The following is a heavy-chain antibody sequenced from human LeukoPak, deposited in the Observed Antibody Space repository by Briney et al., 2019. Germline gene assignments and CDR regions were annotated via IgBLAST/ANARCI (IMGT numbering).Heavy chain of an antibody. CDR3: ARQRYCSGGSCSPRPGYYYYYYMDV. J-gene: IGHJ6*03. Sequence: SETLSLTCAVYGGSFSGYYWSWIRQPPGKGLEWIGEINHSGSTNYNPSLKSRVTISVDTSKNQFSLKLSSVTAADTAVYYCARQRYCSGGSCSPRPGYYYYYYMDVWGKGTTVTVSS. D-gene: IGHD2-15*01. V-gene: IGHV4-34*01. CDR2: INHSGST. CDR1: GGSFSGYY.